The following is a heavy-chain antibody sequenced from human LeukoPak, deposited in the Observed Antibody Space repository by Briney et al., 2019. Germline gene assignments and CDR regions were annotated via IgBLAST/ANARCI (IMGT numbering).Heavy chain of an antibody. D-gene: IGHD3-10*01. J-gene: IGHJ4*02. V-gene: IGHV3-23*01. CDR2: ISDTGGST. CDR3: AKGWMVRGPNPALDY. CDR1: GFTFSSYS. Sequence: PGGSLRLSRAASGFTFSSYSMNWVRQAPGKGLEWVSAISDTGGSTYYADSVQGRFTISRDNSKNTLYLQINILRAEDTAVYYCAKGWMVRGPNPALDYWGRGTLVAVSS.